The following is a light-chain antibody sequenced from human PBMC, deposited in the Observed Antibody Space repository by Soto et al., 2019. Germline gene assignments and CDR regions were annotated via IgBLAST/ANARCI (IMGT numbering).Light chain of an antibody. CDR1: QSVSSN. CDR3: QQYNNWPPGT. J-gene: IGKJ1*01. Sequence: EIVMTQSPATLSVSPGERATLSCRASQSVSSNLAWYQQKPGQAPRLLIYGASTRATGIPARFSGSGSGTEFTLTISSLQSEDFAVYYCQQYNNWPPGTFGQGTQVDIK. CDR2: GAS. V-gene: IGKV3-15*01.